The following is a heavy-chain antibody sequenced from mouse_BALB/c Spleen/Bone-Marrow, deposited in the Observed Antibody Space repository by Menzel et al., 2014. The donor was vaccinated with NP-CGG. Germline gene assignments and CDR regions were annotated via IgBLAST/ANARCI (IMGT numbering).Heavy chain of an antibody. CDR1: GFTFSSFG. CDR2: ISSGSSST. CDR3: ARGYYYGSSHYWYFDV. J-gene: IGHJ1*01. Sequence: EVKLMESGGGLVQPGGSRKLSCVASGFTFSSFGMRWVRQAPEKGLEWVAYISSGSSSTYYADTLKGRFTISRDNPKNTLFLQMTSLRSEDTAMYYCARGYYYGSSHYWYFDVWGAGTTVTVSS. V-gene: IGHV5-17*02. D-gene: IGHD1-1*01.